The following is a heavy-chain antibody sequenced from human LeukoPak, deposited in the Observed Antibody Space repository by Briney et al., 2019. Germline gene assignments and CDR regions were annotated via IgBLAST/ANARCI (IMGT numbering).Heavy chain of an antibody. CDR1: GGTFSSYA. CDR2: IIPIFGTA. D-gene: IGHD6-19*01. CDR3: ARRGSSNFDY. J-gene: IGHJ4*02. V-gene: IGHV1-69*13. Sequence: EASVKVSCKASGGTFSSYALSWVRQAPGQGLEWMGGIIPIFGTANYAQKFQGRVTITADESTSTAYMELSSLRSEDTAVYYCARRGSSNFDYWGQGTLVTVSS.